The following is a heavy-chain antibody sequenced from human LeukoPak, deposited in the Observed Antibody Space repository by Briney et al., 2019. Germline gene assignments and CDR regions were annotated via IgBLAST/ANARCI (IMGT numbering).Heavy chain of an antibody. J-gene: IGHJ6*03. CDR3: ASHLTYYYYYMDV. V-gene: IGHV4-39*01. CDR2: IFYSGST. Sequence: SETLSLTCTVSGGSISTSNYYWGWIRQPPGKGLEWIGNIFYSGSTYYNPSLKSRVTISVDTSKNQFSLKLSSVTAADTAVYYCASHLTYYYYYMDVWGKGTTVTISS. CDR1: GGSISTSNYY.